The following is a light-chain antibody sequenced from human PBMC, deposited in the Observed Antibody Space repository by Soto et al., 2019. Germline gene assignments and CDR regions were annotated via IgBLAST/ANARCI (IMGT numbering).Light chain of an antibody. V-gene: IGKV4-1*01. Sequence: DIVMTPSPDSLAVSLGERATINCKSSPSVLYSDNNKNYLAWYQQKPGQAPKLLIYWASTRESGVPDRFSGSGSGTDFTLTIIRLQAEDGAVYYCHQYSRPPPRTCGQAAKVEI. CDR3: HQYSRPPPRT. J-gene: IGKJ1*01. CDR1: PSVLYSDNNKNY. CDR2: WAS.